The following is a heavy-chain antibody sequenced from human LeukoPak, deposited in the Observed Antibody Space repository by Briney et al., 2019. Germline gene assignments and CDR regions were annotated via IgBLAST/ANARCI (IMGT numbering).Heavy chain of an antibody. J-gene: IGHJ5*02. CDR1: GFTFSSYS. CDR3: AGSQPRYSGSYSYWFDP. D-gene: IGHD3-10*01. CDR2: ISSSSSYI. V-gene: IGHV3-21*01. Sequence: GGSLRLSCAASGFTFSSYSMNWVRQAPGKGLEWVSSISSSSSYIYYADSVKGRFTISRDNAKNSLYLQMNSLRAEDTAVYYCAGSQPRYSGSYSYWFDPWGQGTLVTVSS.